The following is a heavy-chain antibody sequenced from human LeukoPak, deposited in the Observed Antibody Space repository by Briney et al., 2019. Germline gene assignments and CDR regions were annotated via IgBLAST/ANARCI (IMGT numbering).Heavy chain of an antibody. D-gene: IGHD1-1*01. CDR3: AKGGLNWNYYYY. Sequence: GGSPRLSCAASGFTFSSYAMSWVRQAPGKGLEWVSAISGSGGSTYYADSVKGRFTISRDNSKNTLYLQMNSLRAEDTAVYYCAKGGLNWNYYYYWGQGTLVTVSS. V-gene: IGHV3-23*01. J-gene: IGHJ4*02. CDR2: ISGSGGST. CDR1: GFTFSSYA.